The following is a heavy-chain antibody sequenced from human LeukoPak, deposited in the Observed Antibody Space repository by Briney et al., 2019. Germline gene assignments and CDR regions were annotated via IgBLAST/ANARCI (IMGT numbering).Heavy chain of an antibody. V-gene: IGHV3-23*01. CDR2: IIGSGGST. CDR3: ARDLYSSSWYLTDY. CDR1: GFTFSSYA. J-gene: IGHJ4*02. D-gene: IGHD6-13*01. Sequence: GGSLRLSCAASGFTFSSYAMSWVRQAPGKGLEWVSAIIGSGGSTYYADSVKGRFTISRGNSKNTLYLQMNSLRAEDTAVYYCARDLYSSSWYLTDYWGQGTLVTVSS.